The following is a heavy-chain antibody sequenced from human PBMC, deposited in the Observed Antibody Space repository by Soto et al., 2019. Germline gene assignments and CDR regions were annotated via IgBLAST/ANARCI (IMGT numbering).Heavy chain of an antibody. D-gene: IGHD4-17*01. Sequence: ASVKVSCKASGYTLTDNYMHWVREAPGQRLGRMGRINPNGGTNYAQKFQCRVTMTRDTSISTAYMELSRLRSDDTAVYYCARSLTTLTTLLDYWGQGTLVTVPS. CDR2: INPNGGT. J-gene: IGHJ4*02. V-gene: IGHV1-2*06. CDR1: GYTLTDNY. CDR3: ARSLTTLTTLLDY.